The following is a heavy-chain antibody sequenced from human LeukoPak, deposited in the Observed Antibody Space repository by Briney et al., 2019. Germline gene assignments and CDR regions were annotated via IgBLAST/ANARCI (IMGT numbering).Heavy chain of an antibody. CDR3: AREGSGTSSPMAF. CDR2: IYPMLGVD. V-gene: IGHV1-69*04. Sequence: ASVKVSCEASGGSFSTYAVSCVRQAPGQGLEWMGRIYPMLGVDNYAQIFQGRVTITADKSTGTAYMELNRLTSEGTAVYYGAREGSGTSSPMAFWGQGTRVTVSS. D-gene: IGHD1-14*01. CDR1: GGSFSTYA. J-gene: IGHJ4*02.